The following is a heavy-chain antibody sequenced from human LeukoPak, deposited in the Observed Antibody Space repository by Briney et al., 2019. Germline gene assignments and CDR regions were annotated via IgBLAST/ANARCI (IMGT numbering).Heavy chain of an antibody. J-gene: IGHJ4*02. CDR2: IKQDGSEK. D-gene: IGHD1-14*01. CDR1: GFTFNNYW. Sequence: GGSLRLSCAASGFTFNNYWTSWVRQAPGKGLEWVANIKQDGSEKYYVDSVKGRFTISRDNSKNSLYLQMNSLRAEDTALYYCARHNPLWGYWGQGTLVTVSS. V-gene: IGHV3-7*04. CDR3: ARHNPLWGY.